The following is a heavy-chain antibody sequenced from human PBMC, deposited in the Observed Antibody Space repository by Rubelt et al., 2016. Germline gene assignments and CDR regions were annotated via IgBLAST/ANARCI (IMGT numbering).Heavy chain of an antibody. CDR1: GGSFSGYY. CDR3: ARDLSCSGGSCYPNWFDP. V-gene: IGHV4-34*01. Sequence: QVQLQQWGAGLLKPSETLSLTCAVYGGSFSGYYWSWIRQPPGKGLEWIGEINHSGSTNYNPSLKSRVTISVDTSKNQFSLKLSSVTAADTAVYYCARDLSCSGGSCYPNWFDPWGQGTLVTVSS. J-gene: IGHJ5*02. D-gene: IGHD2-15*01. CDR2: INHSGST.